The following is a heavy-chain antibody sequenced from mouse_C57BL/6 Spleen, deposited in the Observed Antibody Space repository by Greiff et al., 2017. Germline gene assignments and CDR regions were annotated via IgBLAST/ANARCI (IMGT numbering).Heavy chain of an antibody. J-gene: IGHJ1*03. V-gene: IGHV1-64*01. CDR1: GYTFTSYW. D-gene: IGHD1-1*01. Sequence: QVQLQQPWAELVKPGASVKLSCKASGYTFTSYWMHWVKQRPGQGLEWIGMIHPNSGSTNYNEKFKSKATLTVDKSSSTAYMQLSSLTSEDSAVYYCARRYITTVVDWYFDVWGTGTTVTVSS. CDR3: ARRYITTVVDWYFDV. CDR2: IHPNSGST.